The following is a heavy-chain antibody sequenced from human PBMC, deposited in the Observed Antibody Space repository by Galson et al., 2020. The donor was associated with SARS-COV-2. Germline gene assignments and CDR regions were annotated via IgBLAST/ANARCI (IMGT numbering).Heavy chain of an antibody. D-gene: IGHD7-27*01. CDR2: IYSEGSST. Sequence: GGYLRLSCAASGFTFSSHWMHWVRQAPGKGLVWVSRIYSEGSSTSYADSVKGRFTISGDNAKNTLYLQMNSLRAEDTAVYYCARGDMGNDYFDYWGQGTLVTVSS. CDR1: GFTFSSHW. J-gene: IGHJ4*02. V-gene: IGHV3-74*01. CDR3: ARGDMGNDYFDY.